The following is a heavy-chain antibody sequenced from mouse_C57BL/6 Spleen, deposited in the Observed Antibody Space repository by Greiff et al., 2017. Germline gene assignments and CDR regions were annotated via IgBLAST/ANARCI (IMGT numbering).Heavy chain of an antibody. J-gene: IGHJ3*01. Sequence: DVMLVESGGGLVKPGGSLKLSCAASGFTFSSYTMSWVRQTPEKRLEWVATISGGGGNTYYPDSVKGRFTISRDNAKNTLYLQMSSLRSEDTALYYCASKGAPWFAYWGQGTLVTVSA. V-gene: IGHV5-9*01. CDR3: ASKGAPWFAY. CDR1: GFTFSSYT. CDR2: ISGGGGNT. D-gene: IGHD3-1*01.